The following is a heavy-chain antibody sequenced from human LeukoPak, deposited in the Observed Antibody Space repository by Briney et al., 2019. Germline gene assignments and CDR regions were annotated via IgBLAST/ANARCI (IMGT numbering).Heavy chain of an antibody. Sequence: SVKVSCKASGGTFSSYAISWVRQAPGQGLEWMGGIIPIFGTANYAQKFQGRVTITADESTSTAYMEPSSLRSEDTAVYYCARGGGSYYDSSGYYYPHYWGQGTLVTVSS. J-gene: IGHJ4*02. CDR1: GGTFSSYA. V-gene: IGHV1-69*13. CDR2: IIPIFGTA. D-gene: IGHD3-22*01. CDR3: ARGGGSYYDSSGYYYPHY.